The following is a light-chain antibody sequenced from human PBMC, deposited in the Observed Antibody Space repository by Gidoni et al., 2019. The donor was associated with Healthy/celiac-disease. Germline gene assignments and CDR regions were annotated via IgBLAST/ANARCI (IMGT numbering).Light chain of an antibody. CDR3: QQYYSTPLT. V-gene: IGKV4-1*01. CDR2: WAS. Sequence: DIVMPQSPDPLAVSLGEGATINCKSSQSVLYSSNNKNYLAWYQQKPGQPPKLLIYWASTRESGVPDRFSGSGSGTDFTLTISSLQAEDVAVYYCQQYYSTPLTFGGGTKVEIK. J-gene: IGKJ4*01. CDR1: QSVLYSSNNKNY.